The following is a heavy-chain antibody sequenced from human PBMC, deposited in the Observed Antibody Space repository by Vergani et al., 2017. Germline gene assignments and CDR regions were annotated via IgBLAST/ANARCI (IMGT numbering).Heavy chain of an antibody. V-gene: IGHV4-34*01. CDR3: ARGPLGFWNGHYPGDYYIDV. CDR2: INHSGST. Sequence: QVQLQQWGAGLLKPSETLSLTCAVYGGSFSGYYWSWIRQPPGKGLEWIGEINHSGSTNYNPSLKSRVTISVDTSKNQFSLKLSSVTAADTAVYYCARGPLGFWNGHYPGDYYIDVWGKGTTVTVSS. D-gene: IGHD3-3*01. J-gene: IGHJ6*03. CDR1: GGSFSGYY.